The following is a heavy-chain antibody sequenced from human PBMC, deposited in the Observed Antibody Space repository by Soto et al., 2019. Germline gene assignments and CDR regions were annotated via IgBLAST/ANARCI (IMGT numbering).Heavy chain of an antibody. D-gene: IGHD3-22*01. J-gene: IGHJ4*02. CDR2: IDPSDSQT. CDR3: ARQIYDSDTGPNFQYYFDS. CDR1: GYSFAGYW. Sequence: RGESLKISCKGSGYSFAGYWITWMRQKPGKGLEWMGRIDPSDSQTYYSPSFRGHVTISVTKSITTVFLQWSSLRASDTAMYYCARQIYDSDTGPNFQYYFDSWGQGTPVTVSS. V-gene: IGHV5-10-1*01.